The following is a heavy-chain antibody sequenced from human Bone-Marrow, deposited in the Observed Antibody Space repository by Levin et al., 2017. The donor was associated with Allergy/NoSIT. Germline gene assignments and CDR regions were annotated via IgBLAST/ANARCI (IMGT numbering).Heavy chain of an antibody. Sequence: GESLKISCKISGSTLSDLSIQWVRQRPGKGLEWVGGFDPEDVETIYAQNFQGRVTMTEDTSTDTAYMELNSLRSEDTAVYYCATVSPYREDCRGISCYMDLDFWGQGTLVTVSS. CDR1: GSTLSDLS. CDR3: ATVSPYREDCRGISCYMDLDF. D-gene: IGHD2-15*01. V-gene: IGHV1-24*01. J-gene: IGHJ4*02. CDR2: FDPEDVET.